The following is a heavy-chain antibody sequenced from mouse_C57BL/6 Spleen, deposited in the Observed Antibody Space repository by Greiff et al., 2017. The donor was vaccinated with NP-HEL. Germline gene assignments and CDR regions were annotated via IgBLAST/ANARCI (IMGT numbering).Heavy chain of an antibody. J-gene: IGHJ4*01. D-gene: IGHD1-1*01. Sequence: LVESGAELARPGASVKLSCKASGYTFTSYGISWVKQRTGQGLEWIGEIYPRSGNTYYNEKFKGKATLTADKSSSTAYMELRSLTSEDSAVYFCARLDYYGSSPYYYAMDYWGQGTSVTVSS. CDR2: IYPRSGNT. CDR1: GYTFTSYG. CDR3: ARLDYYGSSPYYYAMDY. V-gene: IGHV1-81*01.